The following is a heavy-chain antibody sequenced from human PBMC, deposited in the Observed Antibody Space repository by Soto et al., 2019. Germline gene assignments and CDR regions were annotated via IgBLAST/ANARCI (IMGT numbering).Heavy chain of an antibody. CDR2: ISPIFGTA. J-gene: IGHJ6*02. CDR3: ARDVSGSFPRYYGMDV. D-gene: IGHD1-26*01. CDR1: GYTFTSFG. V-gene: IGHV1-69*13. Sequence: SVKVSCKTSGYTFTSFGISWVRQAPGQGLDWMAWISPIFGTANYAQKFQGRVTITADESKSTAYMELSSLRSEDTAVYYCARDVSGSFPRYYGMDVWGQGTTVTVSS.